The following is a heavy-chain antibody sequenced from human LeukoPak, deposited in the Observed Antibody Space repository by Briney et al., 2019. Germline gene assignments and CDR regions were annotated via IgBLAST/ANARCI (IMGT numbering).Heavy chain of an antibody. Sequence: GGSLRLSCAASGFTFSSYSMNWVRQAPGKGLEWVSFISSSSSYIYYADSMKGRFTISRDNAKNSLYLQMNSLRAEDTAVYYCARDKPGVVAATAYMDGWGKGSTVTISS. J-gene: IGHJ6*03. V-gene: IGHV3-21*01. CDR2: ISSSSSYI. CDR3: ARDKPGVVAATAYMDG. D-gene: IGHD2-15*01. CDR1: GFTFSSYS.